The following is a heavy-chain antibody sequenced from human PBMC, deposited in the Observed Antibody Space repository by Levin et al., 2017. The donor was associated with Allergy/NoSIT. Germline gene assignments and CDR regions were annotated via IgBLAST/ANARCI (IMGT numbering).Heavy chain of an antibody. V-gene: IGHV1-24*01. CDR2: FDPDDGET. CDR3: ATPENFGGDSGRSPYHYGLDV. Sequence: ASVKVSCKVSGYTLIGLSMHWVRQRPGQGLEWMGGFDPDDGETIYAQKFQGRLTLTEDTSTDTAYMEMRSLRSEDTAVYYCATPENFGGDSGRSPYHYGLDVWGQGTTVTVTS. CDR1: GYTLIGLS. D-gene: IGHD4-23*01. J-gene: IGHJ6*02.